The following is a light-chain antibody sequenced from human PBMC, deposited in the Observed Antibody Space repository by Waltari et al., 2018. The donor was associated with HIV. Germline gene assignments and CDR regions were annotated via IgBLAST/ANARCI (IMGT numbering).Light chain of an antibody. CDR3: QSSDQNNQGV. CDR1: SGSIARKY. CDR2: EDN. J-gene: IGLJ2*01. V-gene: IGLV6-57*04. Sequence: FMLTQPHSVSESPGKTVTISCTRSSGSIARKYVQWYQQRPGSAPTTVIYEDNQRPSGVPDLFSGSIDSSSNSASLTISGLKTEDEADYYCQSSDQNNQGVFGGGTKLTVL.